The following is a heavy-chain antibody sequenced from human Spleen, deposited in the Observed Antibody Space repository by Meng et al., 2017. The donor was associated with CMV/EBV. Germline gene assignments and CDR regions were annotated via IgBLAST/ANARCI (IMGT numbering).Heavy chain of an antibody. J-gene: IGHJ4*02. CDR3: ARNSYGEHFDY. CDR2: ISSSSIYI. CDR1: GFTFSSYS. Sequence: LSLTCAASGFTFSSYSINWVRQAPGEGLEWVASISSSSIYIYYADSVRGRFTISRDNAKNSLYLQMNSLRAEDTAVYYCARNSYGEHFDYWGQGTLVTVSS. V-gene: IGHV3-21*01. D-gene: IGHD5-18*01.